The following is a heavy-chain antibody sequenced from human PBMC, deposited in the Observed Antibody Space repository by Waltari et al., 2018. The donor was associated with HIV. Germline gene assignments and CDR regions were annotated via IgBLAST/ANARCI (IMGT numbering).Heavy chain of an antibody. CDR2: IYHSGST. Sequence: QVQLQESGPGLVKPSETLSLTCAVSGYSISSGYYWGWIRQPPGKGLEWIGSIYHSGSTYYNPSLKSRVTISVDTSKNQFSLKLSSVTAADTAVYYCASLYSDYDRPPFDYWGQGTLVTVSS. CDR3: ASLYSDYDRPPFDY. CDR1: GYSISSGYY. D-gene: IGHD5-12*01. J-gene: IGHJ4*02. V-gene: IGHV4-38-2*01.